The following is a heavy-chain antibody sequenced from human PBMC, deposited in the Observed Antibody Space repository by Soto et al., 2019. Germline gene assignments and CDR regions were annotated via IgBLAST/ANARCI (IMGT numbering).Heavy chain of an antibody. CDR3: ASTILGVVTITGMDV. CDR2: INAYDGNT. D-gene: IGHD3-3*01. CDR1: GYTFTSYG. V-gene: IGHV1-18*01. J-gene: IGHJ6*02. Sequence: ASVKVSCKASGYTFTSYGMSWVRQAPGQGLEWMGRINAYDGNTSYAQKLQGRVTMTTDTSTSTVYMELSSLRSEDTAVYYCASTILGVVTITGMDVWGQGTTVTVSS.